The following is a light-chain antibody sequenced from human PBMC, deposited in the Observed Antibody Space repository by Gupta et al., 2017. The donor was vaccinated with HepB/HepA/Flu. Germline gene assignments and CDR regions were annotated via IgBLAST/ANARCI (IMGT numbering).Light chain of an antibody. Sequence: QSALTQPPSVSGSPGQSVTISCTGTSSDVGGYNSVSWYQQHPGKAPKLMIYDVNKRPSGVPDRFSGSKSGNTASLTISGLQAEDEADYHCCSYAGDSSYVCGSGTKVTVL. CDR1: SSDVGGYNS. J-gene: IGLJ1*01. CDR3: CSYAGDSSYV. V-gene: IGLV2-11*01. CDR2: DVN.